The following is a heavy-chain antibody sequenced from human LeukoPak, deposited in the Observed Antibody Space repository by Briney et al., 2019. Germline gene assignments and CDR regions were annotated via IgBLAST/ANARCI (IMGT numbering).Heavy chain of an antibody. V-gene: IGHV5-51*01. Sequence: GESLKISCKGSGYSFTSYWIGWVRQMPGKGLEWMGIIYPGDSDTRYSPSFQGQVTISADKSINTAYLQWSSLKASDTAMYYCARHGFPYYDSSGYYYVYWGQGTLVTVSS. CDR2: IYPGDSDT. CDR3: ARHGFPYYDSSGYYYVY. CDR1: GYSFTSYW. D-gene: IGHD3-22*01. J-gene: IGHJ4*02.